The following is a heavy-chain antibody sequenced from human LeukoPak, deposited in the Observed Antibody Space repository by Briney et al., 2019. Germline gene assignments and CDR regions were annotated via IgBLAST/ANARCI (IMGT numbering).Heavy chain of an antibody. V-gene: IGHV5-51*01. D-gene: IGHD7-27*01. CDR1: GYSFNTYW. Sequence: GESLKISCKGSGYSFNTYWIGWVRQMPGKGLEWMGIIYPGDSDTKYSPSFQGQVTISADKSISTAYLQWSSLKASDTAMYYCARPQDFALTGMNAFDIWGQGTMVTVSS. J-gene: IGHJ3*02. CDR2: IYPGDSDT. CDR3: ARPQDFALTGMNAFDI.